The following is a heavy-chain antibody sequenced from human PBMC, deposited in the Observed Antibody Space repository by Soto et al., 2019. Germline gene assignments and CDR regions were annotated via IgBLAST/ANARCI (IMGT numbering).Heavy chain of an antibody. V-gene: IGHV1-69*01. CDR2: IIPIFGTA. CDR3: ARDLTGTSRKYYYYGMDV. D-gene: IGHD1-20*01. CDR1: GGTFSSYA. J-gene: IGHJ6*02. Sequence: QVQLVQSGAEVKKPGSSVKVSCKASGGTFSSYAISWVRQAPGQGLEWMGGIIPIFGTANYAQKFQGRVTITADESTSTAYMELSNLRSEDTAVYYCARDLTGTSRKYYYYGMDVWGQGTTVTVSS.